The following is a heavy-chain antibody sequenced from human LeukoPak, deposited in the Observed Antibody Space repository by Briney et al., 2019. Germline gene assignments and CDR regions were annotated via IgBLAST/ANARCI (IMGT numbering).Heavy chain of an antibody. V-gene: IGHV1-2*02. Sequence: ASVKVSCKASGYTFTGYYMHWVRQAPGQGLEWMGWISPNSGGTNYAQKFQDRVTMTRDTSISTAYMKLSRLRSDDTAVYYCARVWRSTTYSSGWYYFDYWGQGTLVTVSS. CDR3: ARVWRSTTYSSGWYYFDY. J-gene: IGHJ4*02. CDR2: ISPNSGGT. D-gene: IGHD6-19*01. CDR1: GYTFTGYY.